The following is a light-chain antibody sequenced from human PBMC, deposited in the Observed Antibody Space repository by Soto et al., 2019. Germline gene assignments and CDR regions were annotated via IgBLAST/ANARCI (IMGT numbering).Light chain of an antibody. CDR2: GAS. V-gene: IGKV3D-20*02. Sequence: EIVLTQSPGTLSLSPGERATLSCRASQSVSSRYLAWYQQKPGQAPRLLISGASTRATGIPDRFSGSGSGTDFTLTISRLEPEDFAVYYCQQRSNWPPLTFGGGTKVEIK. CDR3: QQRSNWPPLT. J-gene: IGKJ4*01. CDR1: QSVSSRY.